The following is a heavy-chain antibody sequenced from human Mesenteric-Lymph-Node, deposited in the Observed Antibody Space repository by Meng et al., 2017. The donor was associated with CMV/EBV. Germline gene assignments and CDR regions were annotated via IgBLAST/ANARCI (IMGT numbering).Heavy chain of an antibody. CDR3: ARDITIFGVVIMAPSYYYGMDV. CDR2: IRYDGSNK. D-gene: IGHD3-3*01. Sequence: GGSLRLSCAASGFPFTNAWMAWVRQAPGKGLEWVAFIRYDGSNKYYADSVKGRFTISRDNSKNTLYLQMNSLRAEDTAVYYCARDITIFGVVIMAPSYYYGMDVWGQGTTVTVSS. CDR1: GFPFTNAW. V-gene: IGHV3-30*02. J-gene: IGHJ6*02.